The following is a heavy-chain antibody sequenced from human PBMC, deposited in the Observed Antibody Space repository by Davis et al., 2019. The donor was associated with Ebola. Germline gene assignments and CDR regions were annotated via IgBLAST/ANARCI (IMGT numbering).Heavy chain of an antibody. CDR2: IYWDDDK. CDR3: AHYTRFCSSAACPSWFDP. D-gene: IGHD2-2*01. J-gene: IGHJ5*02. CDR1: GFSLSTSGVG. V-gene: IGHV2-5*02. Sequence: SGPTLVKPTQTLTLTCTFSGFSLSTSGVGVGWIRQPPGKALEWLALIYWDDDKRYSPSLKSRLTITKDTSKNQVVLTMTNMDPVDTATYFCAHYTRFCSSAACPSWFDPWGQGTLVTVSS.